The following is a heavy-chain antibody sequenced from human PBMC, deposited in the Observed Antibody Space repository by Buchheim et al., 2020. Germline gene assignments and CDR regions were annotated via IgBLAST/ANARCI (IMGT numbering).Heavy chain of an antibody. D-gene: IGHD3-22*01. J-gene: IGHJ4*02. Sequence: QVQLQESGPGLVKPSQTLSLTCTVSGGSISSGSYYWSWIRQPAGKGLEWIGRIYSSGSTNYNPSLKSRVTISVDTSKNQLSLNLSSVTAADTAVYYCARTNYYDSSGYYYYYYFDYWGQGTL. V-gene: IGHV4-61*02. CDR1: GGSISSGSYY. CDR2: IYSSGST. CDR3: ARTNYYDSSGYYYYYYFDY.